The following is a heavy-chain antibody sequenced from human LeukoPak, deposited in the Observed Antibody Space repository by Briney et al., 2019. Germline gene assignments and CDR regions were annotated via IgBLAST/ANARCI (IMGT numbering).Heavy chain of an antibody. CDR2: ISSSGSTI. V-gene: IGHV3-11*01. CDR1: GFTFSDYY. CDR3: AKDPVTHYYYYMDV. Sequence: GGSLRLSCAASGFTFSDYYMSWIRQAPGKGLEWVSYISSSGSTIYYADSVKGRFTISRDNAKNSLYLQMNSLRAEDTAVYYCAKDPVTHYYYYMDVWGKGTTVTVSS. J-gene: IGHJ6*03.